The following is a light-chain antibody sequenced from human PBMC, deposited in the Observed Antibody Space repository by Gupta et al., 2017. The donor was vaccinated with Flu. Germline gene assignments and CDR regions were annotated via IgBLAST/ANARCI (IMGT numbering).Light chain of an antibody. V-gene: IGKV1-16*02. J-gene: IGKJ4*01. CDR3: QQDETYPLT. CDR2: GAS. Sequence: IQMTQSPSSLSASVGDRITITCRASQAISNSLAWFQQRPGKAPNPLIYGASNLQSGVPSKFSGSGSGTDFTLTISSLQPEDFATYYCQQDETYPLTFGGGTKVEIK. CDR1: QAISNS.